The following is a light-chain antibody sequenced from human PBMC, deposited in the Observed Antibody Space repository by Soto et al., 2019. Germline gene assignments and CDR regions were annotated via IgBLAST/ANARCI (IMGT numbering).Light chain of an antibody. CDR2: DAS. J-gene: IGKJ1*01. Sequence: DIQMTQSPSTLSASFGDRVTITCGASQTISTWLAWYQQKPGKAPKLLIYDASSLQGGVPSRFSGSGSGTEFNLTISSLQTDDFATYYCQQYDSYSRTFGQGTKVDIK. CDR3: QQYDSYSRT. V-gene: IGKV1-5*01. CDR1: QTISTW.